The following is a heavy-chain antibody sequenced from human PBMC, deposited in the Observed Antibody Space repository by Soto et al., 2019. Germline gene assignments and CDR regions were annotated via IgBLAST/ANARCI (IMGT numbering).Heavy chain of an antibody. J-gene: IGHJ5*02. CDR3: ACQWLIHWFDP. D-gene: IGHD6-19*01. CDR1: GGSLSEYY. CDR2: INHIGRT. Sequence: SETLSLTCAVHGGSLSEYYWSWIRQSPGKGLEWVGEINHIGRTNYNPSLKSRVTMSVDTSKNQFSLKLTSVTAADTAVHYCACQWLIHWFDPWGQGTPVTVSS. V-gene: IGHV4-34*01.